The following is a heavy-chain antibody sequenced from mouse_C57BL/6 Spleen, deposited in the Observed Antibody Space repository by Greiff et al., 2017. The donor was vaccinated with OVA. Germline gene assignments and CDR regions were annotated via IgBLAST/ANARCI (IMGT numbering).Heavy chain of an antibody. V-gene: IGHV5-4*01. CDR2: ISDGGSYT. D-gene: IGHD1-1*01. CDR3: ARDYGSYWYFDV. Sequence: DVKLVESGGGLVKPGGSLKLSCAASGFTFSSYAMSWVRQTPEKRLEWVATISDGGSYTYYPDNVKGRFTISRDNAKNNLYLQMSHLKSEDTAMYYCARDYGSYWYFDVWGTGTTVTVSS. CDR1: GFTFSSYA. J-gene: IGHJ1*03.